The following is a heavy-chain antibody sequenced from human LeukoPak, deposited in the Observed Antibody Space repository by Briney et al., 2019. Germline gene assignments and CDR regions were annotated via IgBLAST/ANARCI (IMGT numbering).Heavy chain of an antibody. Sequence: PSETLSLTCTVSGASVETYYWSWIRQPPGKGLEWIGYIFDSGDPNYNPSLKSRLTISLDTAKNQFSLRLRSVTAADTAVYYCASRSGWFTFDIWGQGTMVTVSS. J-gene: IGHJ3*02. D-gene: IGHD6-19*01. CDR1: GASVETYY. CDR3: ASRSGWFTFDI. CDR2: IFDSGDP. V-gene: IGHV4-59*02.